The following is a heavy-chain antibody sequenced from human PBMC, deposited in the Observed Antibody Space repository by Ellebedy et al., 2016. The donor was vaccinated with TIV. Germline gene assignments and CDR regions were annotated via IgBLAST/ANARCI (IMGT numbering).Heavy chain of an antibody. Sequence: PGGSLRLSCAASGFSFSSRDMNWVRQAPGKGLQWVSYISSNFRYRNYTDSVKGRFTISRDNAKNSLSLQMDSLRAEDTAVYYCVTDRGEGGLLSFFDFWGRGTQVTVST. CDR2: ISSNFRYR. CDR3: VTDRGEGGLLSFFDF. D-gene: IGHD2/OR15-2a*01. CDR1: GFSFSSRD. J-gene: IGHJ4*02. V-gene: IGHV3-21*01.